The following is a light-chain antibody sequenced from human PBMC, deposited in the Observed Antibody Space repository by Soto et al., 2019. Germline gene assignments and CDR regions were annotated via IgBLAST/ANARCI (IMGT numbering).Light chain of an antibody. CDR1: NSNIGAGYD. CDR2: GSN. J-gene: IGLJ3*02. Sequence: QSVLTQPPSVSGAPGQRVTISCTGSNSNIGAGYDVHWYQQFPETGPKLLISGSNIRRSGVPDRFSASKSGTSASLAITGLQTDDEADYYGQSYDTSLFWVFGGGTKLTVL. CDR3: QSYDTSLFWV. V-gene: IGLV1-40*01.